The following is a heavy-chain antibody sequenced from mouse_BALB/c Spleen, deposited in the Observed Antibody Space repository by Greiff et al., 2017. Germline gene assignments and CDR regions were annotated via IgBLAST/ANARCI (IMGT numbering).Heavy chain of an antibody. J-gene: IGHJ4*01. V-gene: IGHV1-18*01. CDR3: ARGGTFRYDGGYAMDY. Sequence: VQLKQSGPELVKPGASVKIPCKASGYTFTDYNMDWVQQSHGKSLEWIGDINPNNGGTIYNQKFKGKATLTVDKSSSTAYMELRSLTSEDTAVYYCARGGTFRYDGGYAMDYWGQGTSVTVSS. CDR1: GYTFTDYN. D-gene: IGHD2-14*01. CDR2: INPNNGGT.